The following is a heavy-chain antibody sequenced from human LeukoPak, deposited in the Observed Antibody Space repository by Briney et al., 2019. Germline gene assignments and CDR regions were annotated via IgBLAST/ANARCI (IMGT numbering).Heavy chain of an antibody. J-gene: IGHJ6*02. CDR1: GFTFSTSG. V-gene: IGHV3-48*02. CDR2: ISSRSESK. D-gene: IGHD3-10*01. CDR3: ARVWQLGV. Sequence: GSLRLSCAASGFTFSTSGIHWVRQAPGKGLEWVAYISSRSESKYYAASVKGRFTISRDNAHNSLYLQMNSLRDDDTAVYYCARVWQLGVWGQGTAVTVSS.